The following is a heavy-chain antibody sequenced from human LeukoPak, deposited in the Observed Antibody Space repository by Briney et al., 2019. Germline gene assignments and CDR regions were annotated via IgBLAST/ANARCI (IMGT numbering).Heavy chain of an antibody. V-gene: IGHV3-23*01. CDR3: AKDPAHWLGPPNYYFDY. J-gene: IGHJ4*02. Sequence: PGGSLRLSCAASGFTFSSYAMSWVRQAPGKGLEWVSAISGSGGSTYYADSVKGRFTISRDNSKNTLYLQMNSLRAEDTAVYYCAKDPAHWLGPPNYYFDYWGQGTLVTVSS. D-gene: IGHD6-19*01. CDR1: GFTFSSYA. CDR2: ISGSGGST.